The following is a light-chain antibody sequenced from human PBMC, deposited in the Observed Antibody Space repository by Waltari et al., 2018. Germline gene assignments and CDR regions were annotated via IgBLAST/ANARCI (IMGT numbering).Light chain of an antibody. CDR2: GTS. J-gene: IGKJ4*01. CDR3: QQYTDSPPLT. CDR1: QSVSRSY. Sequence: EIVLTQSPGTLSLSPGERATLSCRASQSVSRSYLSWYQQKPGLAPRLLIYGTSSRSTGIPDRFSGGGSGTDFTLTISRLESEDFAVYFCQQYTDSPPLTYGGGTRVEIK. V-gene: IGKV3-20*01.